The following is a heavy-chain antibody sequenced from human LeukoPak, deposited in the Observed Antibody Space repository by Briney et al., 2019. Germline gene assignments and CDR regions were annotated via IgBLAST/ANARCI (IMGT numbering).Heavy chain of an antibody. CDR2: ISSSSYI. V-gene: IGHV3-21*01. CDR3: ARDGAAGGHGVPHT. Sequence: PGGSLRLSCVVSGFNLNSYAVHWVSQPPRHGLEWVSSISSSSYIYYADSVKGRFTISRDNAKNSLYLQMNSLRAEDTAVYYCARDGAAGGHGVPHTWGQGTLVTVSS. CDR1: GFNLNSYA. D-gene: IGHD4-17*01. J-gene: IGHJ5*02.